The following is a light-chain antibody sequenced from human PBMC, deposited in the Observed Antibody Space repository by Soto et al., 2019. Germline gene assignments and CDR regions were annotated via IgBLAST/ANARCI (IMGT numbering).Light chain of an antibody. CDR1: QSISDY. CDR3: QQYHDLVFT. V-gene: IGKV1-33*01. J-gene: IGKJ5*01. CDR2: EAS. Sequence: DPQMTQSPSSLSASVGDRVTISCRASQSISDYLNWYQQKSGKAPTLLIHEASNLEAGVPSRFRGSRSGTEFILTISNLQPEDVATYYCQQYHDLVFTFGQGTRLEI.